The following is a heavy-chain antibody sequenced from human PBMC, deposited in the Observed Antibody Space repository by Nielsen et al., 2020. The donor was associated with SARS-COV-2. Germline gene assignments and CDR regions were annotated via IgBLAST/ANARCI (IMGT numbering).Heavy chain of an antibody. CDR1: GYTFTNYD. D-gene: IGHD3-22*01. V-gene: IGHV1-8*01. CDR3: ARGRVVVVYNWFDP. CDR2: MNPNSGNT. Sequence: SVQVSCKASGYTFTNYDINWVRQATGQGLEWMGWMNPNSGNTGYAQKFQGRVTMTRNTSITTAYMELSSLRSEDTAVYYCARGRVVVVYNWFDPWGQGTLVTVSS. J-gene: IGHJ5*02.